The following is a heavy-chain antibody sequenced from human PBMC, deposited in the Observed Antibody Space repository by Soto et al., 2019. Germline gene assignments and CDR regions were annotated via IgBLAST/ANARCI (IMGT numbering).Heavy chain of an antibody. J-gene: IGHJ4*02. CDR2: IYYSGST. Sequence: WTWIRQPPGKGLEWIGFIYYSGSTIYNPSLKSRVTISIDTSQNQFSLKLSSMTAADTAVYYCARHFPPLHSGRHYFGLWGQGTVVTVSS. V-gene: IGHV4-59*08. D-gene: IGHD3-10*01. CDR3: ARHFPPLHSGRHYFGL.